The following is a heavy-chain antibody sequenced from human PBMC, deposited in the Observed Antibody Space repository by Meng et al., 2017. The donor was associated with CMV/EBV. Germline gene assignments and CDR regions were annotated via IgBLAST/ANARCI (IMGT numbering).Heavy chain of an antibody. CDR1: GYTFTGYY. CDR3: ARDLGDTAIY. CDR2: INPNSGGK. V-gene: IGHV1-2*02. Sequence: QVQLVRSWAEVKKSGAAVMVACKASGYTFTGYYMPWVQQAPGQGLEWLGWINPNSGGKNYAQKFQGRVTMTRDTSISTAYMELSRLRSDDTAVYYCARDLGDTAIYWGQGTLVTVSS. J-gene: IGHJ4*02. D-gene: IGHD5-18*01.